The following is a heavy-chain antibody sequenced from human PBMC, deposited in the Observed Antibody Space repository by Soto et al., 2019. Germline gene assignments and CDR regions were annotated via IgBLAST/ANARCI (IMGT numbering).Heavy chain of an antibody. D-gene: IGHD6-13*01. CDR2: IDWDDDK. J-gene: IGHJ6*01. V-gene: IGHV2-70*01. CDR3: ARILGESPLDSSSWYPSLYGMEG. Sequence: VSGPTLVNPTQPLTLTCTFSGFSLSTIGMCVSWIRQPPGKALEWLALIDWDDDKYYSTSLKTRLTISKDTSKNQVVLKMTNIDPVDTATYYCARILGESPLDSSSWYPSLYGMEGWGQET. CDR1: GFSLSTIGMC.